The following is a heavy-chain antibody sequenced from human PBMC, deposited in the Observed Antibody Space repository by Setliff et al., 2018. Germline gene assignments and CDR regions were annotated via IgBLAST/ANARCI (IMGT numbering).Heavy chain of an antibody. D-gene: IGHD5-18*01. CDR2: IYHNGNT. J-gene: IGHJ6*02. CDR3: VRDRTAYSYGLDV. CDR1: GGSISPYL. V-gene: IGHV4-59*01. Sequence: SETLSLTCTVSGGSISPYLWSWIRQPPGKGLEWIGYIYHNGNTNFNPSLKTRVTMSVDTSKNQFALNLRSVTAADTAVYYCVRDRTAYSYGLDVWGQGTTVTVSS.